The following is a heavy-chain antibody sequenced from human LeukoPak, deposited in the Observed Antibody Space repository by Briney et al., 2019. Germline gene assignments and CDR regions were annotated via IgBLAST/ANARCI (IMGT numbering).Heavy chain of an antibody. CDR3: AKVDTAMVSVDY. CDR2: IYSGGTT. CDR1: GFTVSTNF. V-gene: IGHV3-53*01. Sequence: PGGSLRLPCAASGFTVSTNFMSWVRQAPGQGLEWVSVIYSGGTTYYADSVKGRFTISRDDSKNTLYLQMNSLRAEDTAVYYCAKVDTAMVSVDYWGQGTLVTVSS. J-gene: IGHJ4*02. D-gene: IGHD5-18*01.